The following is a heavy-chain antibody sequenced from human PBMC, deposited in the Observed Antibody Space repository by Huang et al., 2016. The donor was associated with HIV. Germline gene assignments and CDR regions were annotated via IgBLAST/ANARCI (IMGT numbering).Heavy chain of an antibody. CDR1: GYTFTQHG. V-gene: IGHV1-3*01. CDR3: ARERNNWYLNDAYDI. J-gene: IGHJ3*02. Sequence: QVHLVQSGAEVKRSGASVRISCKASGYTFTQHGLHWVRQAPGHRLEWMGCINAGNGNTKFSQKFQGRVTITKDTSADTAYMDVSSLTSEDTAVYYCARERNNWYLNDAYDIWGQGTVVTVSS. D-gene: IGHD1-1*01. CDR2: INAGNGNT.